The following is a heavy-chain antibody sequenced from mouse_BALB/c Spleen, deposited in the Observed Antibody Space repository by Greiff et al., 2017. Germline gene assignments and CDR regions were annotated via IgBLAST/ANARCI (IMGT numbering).Heavy chain of an antibody. CDR2: ISSGGST. D-gene: IGHD2-3*01. J-gene: IGHJ1*01. CDR1: GFTFSSYA. Sequence: EVKVVESGGGLVKPGGSLKLSCAASGFTFSSYAMSWVRQTPEKRLEWVASISSGGSTYYPDSVKGRFTISRDNARNILYLQMSSLRSEDTAMYYCARGLSGLLRYFDVWGAGTTVTVSS. CDR3: ARGLSGLLRYFDV. V-gene: IGHV5-6-5*01.